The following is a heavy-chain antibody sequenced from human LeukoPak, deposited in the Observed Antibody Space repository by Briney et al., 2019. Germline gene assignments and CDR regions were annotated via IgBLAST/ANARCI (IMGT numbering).Heavy chain of an antibody. D-gene: IGHD6-19*01. V-gene: IGHV3-23*01. CDR3: ARDGIAVAGIAEYCQH. J-gene: IGHJ1*01. CDR1: GFTFDNYA. Sequence: GGSLRLSCAASGFTFDNYAMSWVRQVPGKGLEWVSTIGDGAGSTYYADSVKGRFTISRDNSRNTLYLQMNSLGVEDTAVYYCARDGIAVAGIAEYCQHWGQGALVTVSS. CDR2: IGDGAGST.